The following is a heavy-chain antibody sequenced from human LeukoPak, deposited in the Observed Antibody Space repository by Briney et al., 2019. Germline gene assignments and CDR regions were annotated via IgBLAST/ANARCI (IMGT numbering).Heavy chain of an antibody. CDR3: ARAAQLYDILTGYYAFFDY. Sequence: PGGSLRLSCAASGFTFSTYEMNWVRQAPGKGLEWVSYISSSGSTIYYADSVKGRFTISRDNAKNSLYLQMNSLRAEDTAVYYCARAAQLYDILTGYYAFFDYWGQGTLVTVSS. J-gene: IGHJ4*02. V-gene: IGHV3-48*03. CDR1: GFTFSTYE. D-gene: IGHD3-9*01. CDR2: ISSSGSTI.